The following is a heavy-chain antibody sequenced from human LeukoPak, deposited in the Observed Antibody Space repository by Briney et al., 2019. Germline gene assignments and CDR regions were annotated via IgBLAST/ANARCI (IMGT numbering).Heavy chain of an antibody. CDR3: ARDYGDYGFEYFQH. CDR2: INTGNGNT. J-gene: IGHJ1*01. V-gene: IGHV1-3*04. D-gene: IGHD4-17*01. CDR1: GYTFTSSA. Sequence: ASVKVSCKASGYTFTSSAMHWVRQAPGQSLEWMGWINTGNGNTKYSQKFQGRVTITRDTSANTAYMELSSLKSEDTAVYYCARDYGDYGFEYFQHWGQGTLVTVSS.